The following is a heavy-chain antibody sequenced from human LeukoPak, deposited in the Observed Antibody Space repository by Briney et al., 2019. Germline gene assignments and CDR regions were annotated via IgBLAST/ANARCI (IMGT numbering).Heavy chain of an antibody. V-gene: IGHV3-7*01. CDR2: INQDGGTT. J-gene: IGHJ6*03. Sequence: RGSLILSCAASGFTFSSLWMSWVRQAPGRGPEWVANINQDGGTTYYVASVKGRFTISRDNAKNSLSLQMSSLRAEDTAVYYCTKDRQGPNQYHMDVWGKGTTVTVSS. CDR1: GFTFSSLW. CDR3: TKDRQGPNQYHMDV.